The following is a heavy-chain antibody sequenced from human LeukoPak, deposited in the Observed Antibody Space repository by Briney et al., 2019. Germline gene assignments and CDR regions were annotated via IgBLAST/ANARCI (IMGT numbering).Heavy chain of an antibody. V-gene: IGHV3-23*01. CDR3: ARDPISLRSSSPFDY. J-gene: IGHJ4*02. CDR2: ICGNSANT. CDR1: GFTFSTYA. D-gene: IGHD6-13*01. Sequence: GGSLRLSCAPSGFTFSTYAVSWVRQAPGKGLEWVSAICGNSANTYYADSVKGRFTISRDNSKNTLYLQMNSLRAEDTAVYYCARDPISLRSSSPFDYWGQGTLVTVSS.